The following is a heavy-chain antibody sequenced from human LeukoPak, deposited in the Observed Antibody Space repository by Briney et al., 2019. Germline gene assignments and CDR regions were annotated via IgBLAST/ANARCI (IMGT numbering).Heavy chain of an antibody. J-gene: IGHJ4*02. D-gene: IGHD5-24*01. CDR1: GYTFTGYY. V-gene: IGHV1-2*06. CDR3: ARVYGYNPDFDY. Sequence: GASXKVSCKASGYTFTGYYMHWVRQAPGQGLEWRGRINPNTGGTNNAQNFQGRVTITRDTSISTAYMELTSLRSDATAVYYCARVYGYNPDFDYWGQGTLVTVSS. CDR2: INPNTGGT.